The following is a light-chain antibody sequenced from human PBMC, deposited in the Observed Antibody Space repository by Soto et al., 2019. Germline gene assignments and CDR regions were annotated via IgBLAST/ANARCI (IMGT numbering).Light chain of an antibody. J-gene: IGKJ4*01. CDR1: QSVDNY. CDR2: DAS. V-gene: IGKV3-11*01. Sequence: EIVLTQSPATLSLSPGEGATLSCRASQSVDNYLAWYQQKPGQAPRLLIYDASNRATGIPARFSGSGSGTDCTLTISSLEPEDLAVYFCQQRSKWPLTFGGGTKVESK. CDR3: QQRSKWPLT.